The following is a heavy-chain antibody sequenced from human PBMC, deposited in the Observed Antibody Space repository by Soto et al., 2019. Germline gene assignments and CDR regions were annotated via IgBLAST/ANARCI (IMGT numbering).Heavy chain of an antibody. J-gene: IGHJ3*02. V-gene: IGHV3-21*01. CDR2: ISSSSSYI. D-gene: IGHD3-9*01. Sequence: GGSLRLSCAASGFTFSSYSMNWVRQAPGKGLEWVSSISSSSSYIYYADSVKGRFTISRDNAKNSLYLQMNSLRAEDTAVYYCARNDAISYDILTSIGADSGRSALDIWGQGTRVTVSS. CDR3: ARNDAISYDILTSIGADSGRSALDI. CDR1: GFTFSSYS.